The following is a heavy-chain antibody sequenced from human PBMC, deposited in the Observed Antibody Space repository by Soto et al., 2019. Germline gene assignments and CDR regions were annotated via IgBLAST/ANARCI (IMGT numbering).Heavy chain of an antibody. J-gene: IGHJ3*02. Sequence: QVQLVQSGSELKKPGASVKVSCKASGYTFTSYAMNWVRQAPGQGLEWMGWINTNTGNPTYAQGFTGRFVFSLDTSVSTAYLQLCSLKAEDTAVYYCATTLIAREGDAFDIWGQGTMVTVSS. CDR1: GYTFTSYA. D-gene: IGHD6-13*01. V-gene: IGHV7-4-1*01. CDR3: ATTLIAREGDAFDI. CDR2: INTNTGNP.